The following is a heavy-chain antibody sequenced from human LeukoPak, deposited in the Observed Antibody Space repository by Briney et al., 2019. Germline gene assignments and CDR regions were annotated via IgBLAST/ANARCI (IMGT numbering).Heavy chain of an antibody. CDR2: IYHSGST. V-gene: IGHV4-4*02. D-gene: IGHD1-26*01. CDR1: GGSISSSNW. Sequence: SGTLSLTCAVSGGSISSSNWWSWVRQPPGKGLEWIGEIYHSGSTNYNPSLKSRVTISVDKSKNQFSLKLSSVTAADTAVYYCARDSPPIYSGSPRLGYWGQGTLVTVSS. CDR3: ARDSPPIYSGSPRLGY. J-gene: IGHJ4*02.